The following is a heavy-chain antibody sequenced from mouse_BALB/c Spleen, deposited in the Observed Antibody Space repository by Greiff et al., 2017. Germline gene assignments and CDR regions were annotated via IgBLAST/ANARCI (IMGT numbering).Heavy chain of an antibody. J-gene: IGHJ1*01. CDR1: GFAFSSYD. Sequence: DVMLVESGGGLVKPGGSLKLSCAASGFAFSSYDMSWVRQTPEKRLEWVAYISSGGGSTYYPDTVKGRFTISRDNAKNTLYLQMSSLKSEDTAMYYCARQDYRYYWYFDVWGAGTTVTVSS. D-gene: IGHD2-14*01. CDR3: ARQDYRYYWYFDV. V-gene: IGHV5-12-1*01. CDR2: ISSGGGST.